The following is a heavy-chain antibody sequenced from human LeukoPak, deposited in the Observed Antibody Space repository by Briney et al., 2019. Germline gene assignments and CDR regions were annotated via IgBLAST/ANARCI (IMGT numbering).Heavy chain of an antibody. CDR2: ISGRNDNT. CDR3: VRGGDAFDV. CDR1: GYTFSRFS. V-gene: IGHV1-18*01. J-gene: IGHJ3*01. Sequence: ASVKVSCTASGYTFSRFSFTWLRQAPGQGLEWMGWISGRNDNTIYAQRLRGRVAMTKDTSTATAYMELRSLRYDDTAIYYCVRGGDAFDVWGQGTMVTVSS.